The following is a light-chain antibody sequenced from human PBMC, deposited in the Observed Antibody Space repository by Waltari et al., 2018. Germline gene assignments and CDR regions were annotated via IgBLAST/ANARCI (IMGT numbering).Light chain of an antibody. CDR2: DLF. Sequence: QSDLTQPASVSGSPGQSITISCTGTNSDVGAYDYVSWYPQYPGKAPKLVIFDLFSRPAGASGRFSGSKSGNTASLIISHLQAEDEADYYCSSYTTNRHYVFGAGTKVTVL. J-gene: IGLJ1*01. V-gene: IGLV2-14*01. CDR3: SSYTTNRHYV. CDR1: NSDVGAYDY.